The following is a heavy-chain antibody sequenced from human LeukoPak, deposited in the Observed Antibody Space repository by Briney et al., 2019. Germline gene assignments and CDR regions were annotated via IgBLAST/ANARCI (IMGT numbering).Heavy chain of an antibody. J-gene: IGHJ4*02. CDR3: ARIRPSYYFDY. Sequence: GGSLRLSCAASGFTFSNYAMSWVRQAPGKGLEWVANIKEDGSEKYYVDSVKGRFTISRDNAKNSLSLQMNSLRVEDTAVYYCARIRPSYYFDYWGQGTLVTVSS. CDR1: GFTFSNYA. D-gene: IGHD6-6*01. CDR2: IKEDGSEK. V-gene: IGHV3-7*04.